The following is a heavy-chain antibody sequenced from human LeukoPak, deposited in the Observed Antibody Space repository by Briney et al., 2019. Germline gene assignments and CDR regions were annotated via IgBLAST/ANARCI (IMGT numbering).Heavy chain of an antibody. CDR1: GFTFSSYW. J-gene: IGHJ3*02. Sequence: GGSLRLSCAASGFTFSSYWMHWVRQTPGKGLVWVSRITPDGTSTTYADSVKGRFTISRDNAKNTLYVQMNSLRAEDTAVYYCARGAFGVYAFDIWGQGTMVTVSS. CDR2: ITPDGTST. V-gene: IGHV3-74*01. D-gene: IGHD3-3*01. CDR3: ARGAFGVYAFDI.